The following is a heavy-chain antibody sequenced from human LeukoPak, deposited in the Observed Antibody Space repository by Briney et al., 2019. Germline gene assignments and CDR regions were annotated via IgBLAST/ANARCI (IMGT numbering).Heavy chain of an antibody. CDR3: ARDRSGDFWSGYPNWFDP. CDR1: GYTFTGYY. J-gene: IGHJ5*02. Sequence: ASVKVSCKASGYTFTGYYMHWVRQAPGQGLEWMGWINPNSGGTNYAQKFQGRVTMTRDTSISTAYMELSRLRSDDTAVYYCARDRSGDFWSGYPNWFDPWGQGTLVTASS. CDR2: INPNSGGT. D-gene: IGHD3-3*01. V-gene: IGHV1-2*02.